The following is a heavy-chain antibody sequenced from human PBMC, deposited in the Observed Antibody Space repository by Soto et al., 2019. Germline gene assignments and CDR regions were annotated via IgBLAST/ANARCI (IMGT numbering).Heavy chain of an antibody. CDR3: AREDSITIFGVAPDYYGMDV. V-gene: IGHV1-46*01. Sequence: ASVKVSCKASGYTFTSYYMHWVRQAPGQGLEWMGIINPSGGSTSYAQKFQGRVTMTRDTSTSTVYMELSSLRSEDTAVYYCAREDSITIFGVAPDYYGMDVWGQGTTVTVSS. D-gene: IGHD3-3*01. J-gene: IGHJ6*02. CDR2: INPSGGST. CDR1: GYTFTSYY.